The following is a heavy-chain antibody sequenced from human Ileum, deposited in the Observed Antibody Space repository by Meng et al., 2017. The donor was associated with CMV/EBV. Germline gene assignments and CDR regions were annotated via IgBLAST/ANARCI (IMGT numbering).Heavy chain of an antibody. Sequence: GESLKISCAASGFTVSSNYMSWVRQAPGKGLEWVSVIYSGGSTYYADSVKGRFTISRDNSKNTLYLQMNSLRAEDTAVYYCAREMGQYCSSTSCYADWFDPWGQGTLVTVSS. D-gene: IGHD2-2*01. CDR3: AREMGQYCSSTSCYADWFDP. CDR1: GFTVSSNY. V-gene: IGHV3-53*01. J-gene: IGHJ5*02. CDR2: IYSGGST.